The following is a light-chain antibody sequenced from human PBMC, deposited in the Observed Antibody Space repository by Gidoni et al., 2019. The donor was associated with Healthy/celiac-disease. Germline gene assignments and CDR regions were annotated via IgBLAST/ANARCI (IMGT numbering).Light chain of an antibody. CDR1: QCISSY. CDR3: QRSNSTPT. Sequence: DIQMTQSPSCLSASVGHRLTITCRANQCISSYLILYQHKPGKAPKLLIYAAYSSKSRLPSRFGSSGSRKDFTITISRLQPEDFANYCCQRSNSTPTFGQGTKVDIK. V-gene: IGKV1-39*01. J-gene: IGKJ1*01. CDR2: AAY.